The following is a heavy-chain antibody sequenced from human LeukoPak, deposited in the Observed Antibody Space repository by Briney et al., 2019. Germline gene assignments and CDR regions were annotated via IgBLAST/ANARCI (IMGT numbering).Heavy chain of an antibody. CDR1: GFTFSSYA. CDR2: VWYDGSKT. J-gene: IGHJ4*02. CDR3: AREYYDDYYFDY. V-gene: IGHV3-33*01. Sequence: GSLRLSCAASGFTFSSYAMHWVRQAPGKGLEWVAVVWYDGSKTYSADSVKGRFTISRDNSKNTLYLQMNSLRAEDTAVYYCAREYYDDYYFDYWGQGTLVTVSS. D-gene: IGHD3-22*01.